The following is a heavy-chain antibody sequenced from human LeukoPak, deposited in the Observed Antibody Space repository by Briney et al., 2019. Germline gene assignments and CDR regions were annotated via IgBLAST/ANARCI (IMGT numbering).Heavy chain of an antibody. Sequence: GGSLRLSCAASGFTFDDYAMHWGRQAPGKGLVGGLGISLNSGSIGYADSVKGRFTISRDNAKNSLYLQMNSLRAEDMALYYCAKAGVRDSSGWYYFDYWGQGTLVTVSS. D-gene: IGHD6-19*01. J-gene: IGHJ4*02. CDR3: AKAGVRDSSGWYYFDY. V-gene: IGHV3-9*03. CDR2: ISLNSGSI. CDR1: GFTFDDYA.